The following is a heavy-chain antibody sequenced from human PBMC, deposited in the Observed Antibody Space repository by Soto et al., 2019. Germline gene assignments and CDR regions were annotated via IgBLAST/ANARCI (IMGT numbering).Heavy chain of an antibody. CDR1: GFSLSTSGVG. V-gene: IGHV2-5*02. CDR2: IFWDDDK. CDR3: ALEHYYGDLFSEHSFDC. D-gene: IGHD4-17*01. J-gene: IGHJ4*02. Sequence: QITLKESGPTLVKPTQTLTLTCTFSGFSLSTSGVGVGWICQPPGKALEWLALIFWDDDKRYSPSLKSRPTITKDTSKNQVVLTLTSMDPVDTATYYCALEHYYGDLFSEHSFDCWGQGTLVSFSS.